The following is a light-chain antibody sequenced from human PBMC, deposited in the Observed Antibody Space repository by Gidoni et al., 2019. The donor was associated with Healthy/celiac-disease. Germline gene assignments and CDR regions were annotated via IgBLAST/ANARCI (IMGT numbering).Light chain of an antibody. CDR3: AAWDDSLNGPV. CDR1: SANIGSNT. CDR2: SNK. J-gene: IGLJ3*02. V-gene: IGLV1-44*01. Sequence: QSVLTQPPSASATPGQRVTISCSGSSANIGSNTVNGYQQLPGTAPKLLIYSNKQRPSGVPDRFSGSKSGTSASLAISGLQSEDEADYYCAAWDDSLNGPVFGGGTKLTVL.